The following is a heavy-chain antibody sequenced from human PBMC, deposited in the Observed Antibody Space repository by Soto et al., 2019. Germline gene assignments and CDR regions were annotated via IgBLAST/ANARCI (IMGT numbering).Heavy chain of an antibody. J-gene: IGHJ4*02. CDR2: IGRSGSET. Sequence: GGSLRLSCAASWFPFSDFHMSWIRQAPGKGLEWVSYIGRSGSETHYADSVTGRFTISRDNAKNSLYLDLHSLRVEDTGIYYCVRGYRAPLFWGQGTLVTVS. D-gene: IGHD5-12*01. CDR3: VRGYRAPLF. CDR1: WFPFSDFH. V-gene: IGHV3-11*03.